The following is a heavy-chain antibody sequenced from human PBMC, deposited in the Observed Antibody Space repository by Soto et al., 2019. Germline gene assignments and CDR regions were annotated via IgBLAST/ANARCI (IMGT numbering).Heavy chain of an antibody. Sequence: QVQLVQSGAEEKKPGASVKVSCKASGYTFTSYAMHWVRQAPGQRLEWMGWINAGNGNTKYSQNFQGRATITSDTSASTAYMELSSVRSEETAVYYCARDLVSDYWGQGTLVTVSS. CDR1: GYTFTSYA. CDR2: INAGNGNT. D-gene: IGHD2-21*01. J-gene: IGHJ4*02. CDR3: ARDLVSDY. V-gene: IGHV1-3*05.